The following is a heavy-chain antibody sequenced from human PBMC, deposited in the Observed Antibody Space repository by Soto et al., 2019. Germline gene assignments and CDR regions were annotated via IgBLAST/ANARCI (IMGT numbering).Heavy chain of an antibody. J-gene: IGHJ4*02. Sequence: EVQLLESGGTLVQPGGSLTLSCAASGFTFSTYAMAWVRQAPGKGLEWVSGVSASGLNTDYADPVKGRFYISRDNCKKTVSLHMNSLRAEDTALYYCANDRPRRTSGYFCDYWGQGTPVTVSS. CDR1: GFTFSTYA. D-gene: IGHD1-1*01. CDR2: VSASGLNT. V-gene: IGHV3-23*01. CDR3: ANDRPRRTSGYFCDY.